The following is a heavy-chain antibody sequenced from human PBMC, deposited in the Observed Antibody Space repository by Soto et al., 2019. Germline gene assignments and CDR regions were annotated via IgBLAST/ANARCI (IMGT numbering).Heavy chain of an antibody. V-gene: IGHV1-18*01. CDR2: ISAYNTNT. CDR1: GYTFTSYH. Sequence: QVQLVQSGAEVKKPGASVKVSCKTSGYTFTSYHISWVRQAPGQGLEWMGWISAYNTNTNYAQKFQGRVNMTTDTLTSQAYMELRSLRSDDTAVYYCARDTPPTDYWGQGTLVTVSS. CDR3: ARDTPPTDY. J-gene: IGHJ4*02.